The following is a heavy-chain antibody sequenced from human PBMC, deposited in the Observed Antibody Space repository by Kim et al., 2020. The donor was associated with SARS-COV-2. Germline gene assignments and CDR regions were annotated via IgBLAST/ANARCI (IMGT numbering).Heavy chain of an antibody. J-gene: IGHJ4*02. CDR2: ISGSGGST. CDR3: AKVYWGVAEMVAARIGQIPGLEYFDY. Sequence: GGSLRLSCAASGFTFSSYAMSWVRQAPGKGLEWVSAISGSGGSTYYADSVKGRFTISRDNSKNTLYLQMNSLRAEDTAVYYCAKVYWGVAEMVAARIGQIPGLEYFDYWGQGTLVTVSS. D-gene: IGHD6-6*01. CDR1: GFTFSSYA. V-gene: IGHV3-23*01.